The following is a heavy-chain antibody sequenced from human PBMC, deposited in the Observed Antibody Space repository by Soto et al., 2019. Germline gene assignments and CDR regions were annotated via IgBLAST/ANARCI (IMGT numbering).Heavy chain of an antibody. D-gene: IGHD5-18*01. CDR2: IIPIFGTA. V-gene: IGHV1-69*12. J-gene: IGHJ4*02. CDR3: ARDIPFVDTAMVLGY. Sequence: QVQLVQSGAEVKKPGSSVKVSCKASGGTFSSYAISWVRQAPGQGLEWMGGIIPIFGTANYAQKFQGRVTITADEPTSTAYRELSSLRSEDTAVYYCARDIPFVDTAMVLGYWGQGTLVTVSS. CDR1: GGTFSSYA.